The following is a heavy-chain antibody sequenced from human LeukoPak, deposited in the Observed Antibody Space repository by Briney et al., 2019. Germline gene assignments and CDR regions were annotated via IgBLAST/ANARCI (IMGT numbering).Heavy chain of an antibody. V-gene: IGHV1-2*02. CDR3: ARDHRRFRSGWFDP. CDR1: GYTFTGYY. D-gene: IGHD3-16*01. J-gene: IGHJ5*02. CDR2: INPNSGGT. Sequence: ASVKVSCKASGYTFTGYYMHWVRQAPGQGLEWMGLINPNSGGTNYAQKFQGRVTMTRDTSISTAYMELSRLRSDDTAVYYCARDHRRFRSGWFDPWGQGNLVTVSS.